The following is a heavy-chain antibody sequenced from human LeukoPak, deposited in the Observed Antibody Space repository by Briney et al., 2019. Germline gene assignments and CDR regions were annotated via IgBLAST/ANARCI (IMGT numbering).Heavy chain of an antibody. CDR3: ARVFSITMKSMDV. Sequence: GGSLRLSFAASGFPFSSYAMHWVRPAPGKGLGGVAVISYDGSNKYYADSVKGRFTISRDNSKNTLYLQMNSLRAEDTAVNYCARVFSITMKSMDVWGQGTTVTVSS. D-gene: IGHD3-22*01. V-gene: IGHV3-30-3*01. CDR1: GFPFSSYA. CDR2: ISYDGSNK. J-gene: IGHJ6*02.